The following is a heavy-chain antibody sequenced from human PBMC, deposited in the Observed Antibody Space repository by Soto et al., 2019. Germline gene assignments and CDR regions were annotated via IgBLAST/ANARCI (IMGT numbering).Heavy chain of an antibody. V-gene: IGHV2-70*01. CDR1: GFSLSTAGMC. CDR3: ARIAAPHYGLDV. D-gene: IGHD6-13*01. J-gene: IGHJ6*02. CDR2: INWNDDK. Sequence: SGPTLVNPTQTLTLTCPFSGFSLSTAGMCVSWIRQPPGKALEWLALINWNDDKFCSTSLKTRLSISKDTPKNQVVLRVTNMDPVDTATYYCARIAAPHYGLDVWGQGTTVTVSS.